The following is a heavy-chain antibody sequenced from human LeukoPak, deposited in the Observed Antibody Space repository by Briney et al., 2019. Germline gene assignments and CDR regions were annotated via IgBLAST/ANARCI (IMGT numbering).Heavy chain of an antibody. CDR1: GFTFSSYG. D-gene: IGHD5-24*01. V-gene: IGHV3-33*06. J-gene: IGHJ4*02. Sequence: GRSLRLSCAASGFTFSSYGMHWVRQAPGKGLEWVAVIWYDGSNKYYADSVKGRFTIYRDNSKNTLYLQMNSLRAEDTAVYYCAKDLRWLQTQPPEIGYWGQGTLVTVSS. CDR3: AKDLRWLQTQPPEIGY. CDR2: IWYDGSNK.